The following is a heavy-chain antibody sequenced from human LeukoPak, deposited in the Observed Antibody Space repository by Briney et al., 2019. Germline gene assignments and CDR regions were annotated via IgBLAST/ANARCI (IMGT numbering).Heavy chain of an antibody. V-gene: IGHV3-7*01. CDR2: IKQDGSEK. J-gene: IGHJ1*01. Sequence: PGGSLRLSCAASEFTLSTYWMTWVRQASGKGLEWVANIKQDGSEKYYVDSVKGRFTFVRENAKNSLYLEMNSLRDEDTAVYYCVVGSGWFLQYWGQGTLVSVSS. D-gene: IGHD6-19*01. CDR1: EFTLSTYW. CDR3: VVGSGWFLQY.